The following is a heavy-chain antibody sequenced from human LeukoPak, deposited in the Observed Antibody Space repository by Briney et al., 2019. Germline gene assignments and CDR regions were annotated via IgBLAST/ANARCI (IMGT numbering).Heavy chain of an antibody. Sequence: LSGRSLRLSCAASGFTFSSYAMHWVRQAPGKGLEWVAVIWYDGSKRYYADSVKGRFTISRDDSKNTLYLQMNSLRDEDTAVYYCARDPASSFDYWGQGTLVTVSS. CDR2: IWYDGSKR. V-gene: IGHV3-33*08. J-gene: IGHJ4*02. CDR1: GFTFSSYA. CDR3: ARDPASSFDY. D-gene: IGHD2-15*01.